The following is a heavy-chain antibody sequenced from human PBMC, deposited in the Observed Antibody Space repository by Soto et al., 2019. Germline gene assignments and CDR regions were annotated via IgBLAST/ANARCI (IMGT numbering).Heavy chain of an antibody. CDR3: ARGQTALYCSSTSCYLERGYYYYYMDV. D-gene: IGHD2-2*01. CDR2: MNPNSGNT. V-gene: IGHV1-8*01. CDR1: GYTFTSYD. J-gene: IGHJ6*03. Sequence: ASVKVSCKASGYTFTSYDINWVRQATGQGLEWMGWMNPNSGNTGYAQKFQGRVTMTRNTSISTAYMELSSLRSEDTAVYYCARGQTALYCSSTSCYLERGYYYYYMDVWGKGTTVTVSS.